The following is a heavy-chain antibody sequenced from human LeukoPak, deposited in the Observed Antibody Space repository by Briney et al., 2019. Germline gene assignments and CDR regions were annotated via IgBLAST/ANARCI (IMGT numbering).Heavy chain of an antibody. V-gene: IGHV3-23*01. Sequence: GGSLRFSCAASGFTFTTYAMSWVRQAPGKGLEWVSRISGSGTSTWYADSVKGRFTISRDNSKSTLYLQMNSLRAEDTAVYYCAKDPYFYWGQGTLVTVSS. CDR3: AKDPYFY. J-gene: IGHJ4*02. D-gene: IGHD2/OR15-2a*01. CDR2: ISGSGTST. CDR1: GFTFTTYA.